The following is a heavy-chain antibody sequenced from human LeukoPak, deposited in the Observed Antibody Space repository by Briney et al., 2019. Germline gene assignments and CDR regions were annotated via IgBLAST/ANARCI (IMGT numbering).Heavy chain of an antibody. CDR3: AKDLAYQLLFDY. CDR2: ISGSGGST. CDR1: GFTFSDYY. J-gene: IGHJ4*02. V-gene: IGHV3-23*01. D-gene: IGHD2-2*01. Sequence: GGSLRLSCAASGFTFSDYYMSWIRQAPGKGLEWVSAISGSGGSTYYADSVKGRFTISRDNSKNTLYLQMNSLRAEDTAVYYCAKDLAYQLLFDYWGQGTLVTVSS.